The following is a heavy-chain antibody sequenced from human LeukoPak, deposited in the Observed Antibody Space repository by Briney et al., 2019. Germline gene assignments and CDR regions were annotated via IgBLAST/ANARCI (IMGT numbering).Heavy chain of an antibody. CDR2: IHYSGST. Sequence: SETLSLTCTVSGGSISRYYWSWIRQPPGKGLEWIGYIHYSGSTNYNPSLKSRVTISVDTSKNQFSLKLSSVTAADTAVYYCARGVVITEYNWFDPWGQGTLVTVSS. D-gene: IGHD3-3*01. J-gene: IGHJ5*02. CDR3: ARGVVITEYNWFDP. CDR1: GGSISRYY. V-gene: IGHV4-59*01.